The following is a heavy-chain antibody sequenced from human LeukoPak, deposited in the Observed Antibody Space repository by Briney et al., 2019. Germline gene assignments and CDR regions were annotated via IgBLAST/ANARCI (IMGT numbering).Heavy chain of an antibody. V-gene: IGHV3-30*02. D-gene: IGHD6-19*01. CDR1: GFTFSSYG. CDR3: AIEVPSSGWYETVDY. Sequence: GGSLRLSCAASGFTFSSYGMHWVRQAPGKGLEWVAFIRYDGSNKYYADSVKGRFTISRDNSKNTLYLQMNSLRAEDTAVYYCAIEVPSSGWYETVDYWGQGTLVTVSS. J-gene: IGHJ4*02. CDR2: IRYDGSNK.